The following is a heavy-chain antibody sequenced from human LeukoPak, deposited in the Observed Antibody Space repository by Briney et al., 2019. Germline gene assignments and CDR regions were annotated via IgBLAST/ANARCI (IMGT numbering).Heavy chain of an antibody. V-gene: IGHV5-51*01. CDR1: GYSFTSYW. D-gene: IGHD3-10*01. Sequence: GESLKISCQGSGYSFTSYWIAWVRQMPGKGLEWMGLIYPGDSDTRYSPSFQGQVTISADKAINTAYLQWSSLRASDTAIYYCARQSGGPFDYWGQGALVSVSS. CDR3: ARQSGGPFDY. CDR2: IYPGDSDT. J-gene: IGHJ4*02.